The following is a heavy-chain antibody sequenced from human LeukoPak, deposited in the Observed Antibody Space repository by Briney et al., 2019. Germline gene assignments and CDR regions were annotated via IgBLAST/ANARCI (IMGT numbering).Heavy chain of an antibody. CDR2: MYYTGST. CDR1: DGSISDYH. CDR3: ARHLYCGGDCYSGRNHYYGLDV. J-gene: IGHJ6*02. V-gene: IGHV4-59*08. Sequence: PSETLSLTCTVSDGSISDYHWSWIRQPPGKGLEWIGYMYYTGSTNYNPSLKSRVPISVDTSKRQFSLKLRPVTAADTAVYYCARHLYCGGDCYSGRNHYYGLDVWGQGTTVTVSS. D-gene: IGHD2-21*02.